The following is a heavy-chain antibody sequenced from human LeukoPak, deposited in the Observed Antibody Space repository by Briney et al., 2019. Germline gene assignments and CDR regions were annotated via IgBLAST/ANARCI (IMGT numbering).Heavy chain of an antibody. D-gene: IGHD3-22*01. CDR1: GYTFTGYY. CDR2: VNPNSGGT. Sequence: ASVKVSCKASGYTFTGYYMHWVRQAPGQGLEWMGWVNPNSGGTNYAQKFQGRVTMTRDTSISTAYMELSRLRSDDTAVYYCARVTGYYYENTGYYHHAFDIWGQGTMVTVSS. CDR3: ARVTGYYYENTGYYHHAFDI. J-gene: IGHJ3*02. V-gene: IGHV1-2*02.